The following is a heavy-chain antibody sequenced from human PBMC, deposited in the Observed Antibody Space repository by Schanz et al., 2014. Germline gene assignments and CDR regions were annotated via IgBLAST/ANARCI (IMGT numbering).Heavy chain of an antibody. CDR3: AKYRYSVFDFDY. J-gene: IGHJ4*02. CDR1: GFTFNNYD. CDR2: ISGGGGSA. D-gene: IGHD3-16*02. Sequence: EVHLVESGGGLVQPGGSLRLSCAASGFTFNNYDMNWVRLVPGKGLECVSGISGGGGSAYYADSVKGRFTISRDNSKNTLYLQMYSLRGDDTAIYYCAKYRYSVFDFDYWGQGTLVTVSS. V-gene: IGHV3-23*04.